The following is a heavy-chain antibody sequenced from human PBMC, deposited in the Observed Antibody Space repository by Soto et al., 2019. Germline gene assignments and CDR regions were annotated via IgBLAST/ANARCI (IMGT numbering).Heavy chain of an antibody. CDR1: GFPLSSFA. V-gene: IGHV3-23*01. CDR3: AKEKAPNGGNSLGYFDY. J-gene: IGHJ4*02. D-gene: IGHD2-21*02. CDR2: ISDTGATT. Sequence: EVQLLESGGGLVQPGGPWRLSCEASGFPLSSFARTWFPQVPGKGWRGVPVISDTGATTYYADSVKARFTISRDNSMNIMYLQMNSLRVEDTAVYYCAKEKAPNGGNSLGYFDYWGQGTLVTVSS.